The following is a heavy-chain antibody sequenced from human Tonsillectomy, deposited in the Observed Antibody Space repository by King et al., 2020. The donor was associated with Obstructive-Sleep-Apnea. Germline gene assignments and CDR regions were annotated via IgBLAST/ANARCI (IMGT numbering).Heavy chain of an antibody. D-gene: IGHD2-2*01. CDR3: ARDSAVLPTAMGGSDY. J-gene: IGHJ4*02. CDR1: GFTFSSCA. V-gene: IGHV3-30-3*01. CDR2: ISYDGSNT. Sequence: VLLVESGGGVVQPGRSLRLSCAASGFTFSSCAMHWVRQAPGKGLEWVAVISYDGSNTYYADSVKGRFTISRDNSKNTLYLQVNSLRAEDTAVYYCARDSAVLPTAMGGSDYWGQGTLVTVSS.